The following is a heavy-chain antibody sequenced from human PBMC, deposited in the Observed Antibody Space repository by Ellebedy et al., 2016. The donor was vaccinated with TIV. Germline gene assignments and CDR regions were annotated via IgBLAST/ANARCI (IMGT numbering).Heavy chain of an antibody. CDR2: IIPIFGTA. J-gene: IGHJ5*02. D-gene: IGHD7-27*01. Sequence: SVKVSCXASGGTFSSYAISWVRQAPGQGLEWMGGIIPIFGTANYAQKFQGRVTITADESTSTAYMELSSLRSEDTAVYYCARVTLTGDGWFDPWGQGTLVTVSS. CDR3: ARVTLTGDGWFDP. CDR1: GGTFSSYA. V-gene: IGHV1-69*13.